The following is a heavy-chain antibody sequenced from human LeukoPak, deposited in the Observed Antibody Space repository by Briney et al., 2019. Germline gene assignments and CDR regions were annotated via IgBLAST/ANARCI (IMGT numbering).Heavy chain of an antibody. D-gene: IGHD2-15*01. CDR2: ISAYNGNT. CDR1: GYAFTSYG. CDR3: ARELRRGYCSGGSCYKPDYYYYGMDV. Sequence: ASVKVSCKASGYAFTSYGISWVRQAPGQGLEWMGWISAYNGNTNYAQKLQGRVTMTTDTSTSTAYMELRSLRSEDTAVYYCARELRRGYCSGGSCYKPDYYYYGMDVWGQGTTVTVSS. J-gene: IGHJ6*02. V-gene: IGHV1-18*01.